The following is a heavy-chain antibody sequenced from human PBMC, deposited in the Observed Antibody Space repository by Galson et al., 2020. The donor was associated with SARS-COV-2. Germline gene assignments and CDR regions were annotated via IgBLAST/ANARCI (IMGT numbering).Heavy chain of an antibody. D-gene: IGHD3-22*01. CDR1: GGSISSYY. V-gene: IGHV4-59*13. CDR3: ARESYYYDSSGYYHPYYFDY. J-gene: IGHJ4*02. CDR2: IYYSGST. Sequence: SLTCTVSGGSISSYYWSWIRQPPGKGLEWIGYIYYSGSTNYNPSLKSRVTISVDTSKNQFSLKLSSVTAADTAVYYCARESYYYDSSGYYHPYYFDYWGQGTLVTVSS.